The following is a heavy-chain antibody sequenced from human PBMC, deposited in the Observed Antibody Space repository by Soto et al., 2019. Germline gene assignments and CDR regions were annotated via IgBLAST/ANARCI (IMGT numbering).Heavy chain of an antibody. D-gene: IGHD6-19*01. CDR1: GFTFSDYG. V-gene: IGHV1-18*01. CDR2: ISAFNGET. J-gene: IGHJ4*02. CDR3: VRDQQWLLPVPLNFDY. Sequence: ASVKVSCKASGFTFSDYGFSWVRQAPGRGLEWMGWISAFNGETNYTQKSEGRVAMTTDAAATTAYMELRSLTVDDTAVYYCVRDQQWLLPVPLNFDYWGQGTVVTVSS.